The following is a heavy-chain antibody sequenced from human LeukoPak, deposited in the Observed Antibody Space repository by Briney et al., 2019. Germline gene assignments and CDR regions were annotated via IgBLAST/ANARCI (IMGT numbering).Heavy chain of an antibody. J-gene: IGHJ6*03. CDR2: IDTSGST. CDR3: ARVPATPYYYYMDV. CDR1: GDSLSSGSYY. D-gene: IGHD5-12*01. V-gene: IGHV4-61*02. Sequence: SQTLSLTCTVSGDSLSSGSYYWSWIRQPAGEGLEWIGRIDTSGSTNYNPSLKSRVTISVDTSKNQFSLKLSSVTAADTAVYYCARVPATPYYYYMDVWGKGTTVTVSS.